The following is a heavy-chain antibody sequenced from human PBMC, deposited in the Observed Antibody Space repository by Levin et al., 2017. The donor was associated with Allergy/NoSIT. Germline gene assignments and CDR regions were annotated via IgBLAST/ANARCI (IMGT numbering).Heavy chain of an antibody. CDR3: AKDRAGIVGERGFDY. J-gene: IGHJ4*01. D-gene: IGHD1-26*01. V-gene: IGHV3-23*01. CDR2: ISGSGGSK. CDR1: GFTFSSDA. Sequence: GGSLRLSCAASGFTFSSDAMSWVRQAPGKGLEWVSGISGSGGSKYYADSVKGWFTISRDNSQNPLYLQMNSLRAEDTAVYYCAKDRAGIVGERGFDYWGQGTLVTVSS.